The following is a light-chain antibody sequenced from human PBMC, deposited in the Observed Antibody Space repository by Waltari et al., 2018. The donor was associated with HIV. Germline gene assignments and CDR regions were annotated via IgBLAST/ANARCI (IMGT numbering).Light chain of an antibody. CDR2: GAS. J-gene: IGKJ4*01. CDR1: QSVSSN. CDR3: QQYNNWPLT. V-gene: IGKV3-15*01. Sequence: EIVMTQSAATLSVSPGESATLSCRASQSVSSNLAWYQQKPGQAPRLLIYGASTRATGIPARFSGSGSGTEFTLTISSLQSEYFAVYYCQQYNNWPLTFGGGTKVEIK.